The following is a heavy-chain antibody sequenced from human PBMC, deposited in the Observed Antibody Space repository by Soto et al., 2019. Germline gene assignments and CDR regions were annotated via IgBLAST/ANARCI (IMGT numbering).Heavy chain of an antibody. J-gene: IGHJ4*02. CDR2: IGFSGGST. CDR1: GFTFSSYA. V-gene: IGHV3-23*01. D-gene: IGHD2-15*01. CDR3: AKDPPPQYCSGGGCYSF. Sequence: EVQLLESGGGLVQPGGSLRLSCAASGFTFSSYAMIWVRQAPGKGLEWVSTIGFSGGSTYYADSVQGRFTISRDNSKNTLYLQMNSLRTDDTAVYYCAKDPPPQYCSGGGCYSFWGQGTLVTVSS.